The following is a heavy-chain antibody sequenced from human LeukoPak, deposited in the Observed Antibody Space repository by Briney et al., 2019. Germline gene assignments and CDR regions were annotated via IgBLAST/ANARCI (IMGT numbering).Heavy chain of an antibody. D-gene: IGHD5-24*01. CDR3: ARGMGDGYKYPNY. Sequence: SGTLSLTCAVSGGSISSYYWSWIRQPPGKGLEWIGYIYYSGSTNYNPSLKSRVTISVDTSKNQFSLKLSSVTAADTAVYYCARGMGDGYKYPNYWGQGTLVTVSS. J-gene: IGHJ4*02. CDR2: IYYSGST. V-gene: IGHV4-59*01. CDR1: GGSISSYY.